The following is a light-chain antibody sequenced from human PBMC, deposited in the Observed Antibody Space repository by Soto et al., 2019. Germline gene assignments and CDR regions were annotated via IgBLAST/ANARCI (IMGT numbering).Light chain of an antibody. Sequence: QSVLTQPPSASGSPGQSVPISCTATSSDVGGYNYVSWYQLHPGKAPKLMIYEVSKRPSGVPDRFSGSKSGNTASLTVSGLQAEDAADYYCSSYAGSKNNVFGTGTKVTVL. CDR3: SSYAGSKNNV. CDR2: EVS. J-gene: IGLJ1*01. CDR1: SSDVGGYNY. V-gene: IGLV2-8*01.